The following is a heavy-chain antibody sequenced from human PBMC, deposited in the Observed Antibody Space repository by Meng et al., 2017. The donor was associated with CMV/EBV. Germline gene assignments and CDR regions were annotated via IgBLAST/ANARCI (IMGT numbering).Heavy chain of an antibody. CDR2: FDPEDGET. CDR1: GFTFSSYS. CDR3: ATGYGMDV. J-gene: IGHJ6*02. V-gene: IGHV1-24*01. Sequence: GESLKISCAASGFTFSSYSMNWVRQAPGKGLEWMGGFDPEDGETIYAQKFQGRVTMTEDTSTDTAYMELSSLRSEDTAVYYCATGYGMDVWGQGTTVTVSS.